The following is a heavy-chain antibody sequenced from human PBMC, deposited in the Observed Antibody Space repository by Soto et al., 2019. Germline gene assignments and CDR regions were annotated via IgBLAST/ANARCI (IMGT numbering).Heavy chain of an antibody. D-gene: IGHD3-10*01. CDR1: GGSISSGDYY. CDR3: ARVSHYYGSRFDP. Sequence: SETLSLTCTVSGGSISSGDYYWSWIRQPPGKGLEWIGYIYYSGSTYYNPSLKSRVTISVDTSKNQFSLKLSSVTAADTAVYYCARVSHYYGSRFDPWGQGTLVTVSS. V-gene: IGHV4-30-4*01. CDR2: IYYSGST. J-gene: IGHJ5*02.